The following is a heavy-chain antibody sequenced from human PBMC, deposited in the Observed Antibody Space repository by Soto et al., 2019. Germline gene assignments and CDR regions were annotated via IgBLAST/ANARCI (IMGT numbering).Heavy chain of an antibody. CDR2: ISGSGGGA. J-gene: IGHJ6*02. V-gene: IGHV3-23*01. Sequence: EVQLLESGGGSVQPGGSLRLSCAASGFTFSNYAMTWVRQAPGKGLEWVSHISGSGGGADYADSVKGRFTVSRDNSKNTLFLQMNNLRVEDTAVYYCAKSGQSSWANMDVWGQGTTVTVSS. CDR1: GFTFSNYA. CDR3: AKSGQSSWANMDV. D-gene: IGHD2-2*01.